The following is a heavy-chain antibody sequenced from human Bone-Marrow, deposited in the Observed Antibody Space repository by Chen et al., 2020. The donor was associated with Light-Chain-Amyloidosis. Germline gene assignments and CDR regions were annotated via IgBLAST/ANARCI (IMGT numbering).Heavy chain of an antibody. Sequence: QEQLQASGPGLVKPSETLSLTCAVSGYFISSAYYWGWIRQSPRKGLEWIASIYHSGNTYYNSSLKSRVTISMDTSKNQFSLKLTSVTAADTAVYYCTRGSNFYDFDYWGQGTLVTVSS. J-gene: IGHJ4*02. D-gene: IGHD2-2*01. CDR2: IYHSGNT. CDR3: TRGSNFYDFDY. CDR1: GYFISSAYY. V-gene: IGHV4-38-2*01.